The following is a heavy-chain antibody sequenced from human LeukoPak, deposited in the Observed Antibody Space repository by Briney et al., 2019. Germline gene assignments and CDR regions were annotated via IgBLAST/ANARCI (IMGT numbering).Heavy chain of an antibody. D-gene: IGHD5-12*01. CDR3: AKEGYDWVY. CDR1: GFTFNRYG. J-gene: IGHJ4*02. CDR2: IRYDSSDK. Sequence: GGSLRLSGTASGFTFNRYGMHWIRQPPGKGLEWVAYIRYDSSDKKYGGSVEGRLTISRDNSKNTLYLQMNSLRAEDTAVYYCAKEGYDWVYWGQGTLVTVSS. V-gene: IGHV3-30*02.